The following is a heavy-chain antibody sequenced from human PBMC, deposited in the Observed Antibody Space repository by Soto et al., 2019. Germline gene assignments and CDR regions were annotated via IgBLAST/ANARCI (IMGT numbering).Heavy chain of an antibody. CDR3: ARDLAKGGGSAGFDY. J-gene: IGHJ4*02. Sequence: SVKVSCKASGGTFSSYAISWVRQAPGQGLEWMGGIIPIFGTANYAQKFQGRVTMTWDTSISTAYMALTRLRSDDTAVYYCARDLAKGGGSAGFDYWGQGTLVTVSS. D-gene: IGHD1-26*01. CDR1: GGTFSSYA. V-gene: IGHV1-69*06. CDR2: IIPIFGTA.